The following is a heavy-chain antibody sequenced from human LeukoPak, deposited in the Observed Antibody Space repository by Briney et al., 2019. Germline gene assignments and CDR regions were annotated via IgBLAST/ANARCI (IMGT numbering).Heavy chain of an antibody. CDR3: ARDGWQGIAVAALDY. CDR1: GYTFTSYG. Sequence: ASVKVSCKASGYTFTSYGISWVRQAPGQGLEWMGIINPSGGSTSYAQKFQGRVTMTRDTSTSTVYMELSSLRSEDTAVYHCARDGWQGIAVAALDYWGQGTLVTVSS. CDR2: INPSGGST. D-gene: IGHD6-19*01. J-gene: IGHJ4*02. V-gene: IGHV1-46*03.